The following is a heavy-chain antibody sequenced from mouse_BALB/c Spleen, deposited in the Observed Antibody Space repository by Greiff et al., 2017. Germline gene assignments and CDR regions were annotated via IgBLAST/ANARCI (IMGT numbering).Heavy chain of an antibody. J-gene: IGHJ3*01. CDR2: INSNGGST. V-gene: IGHV5-6-3*01. Sequence: EVKVVESGGGLVQPGGSLKLSSAASGFTFSSYGMSWVRQTPDKRLELVATINSNGGSTYYPDSVKGRFTISRDNAKNTLYLQMSSLKSEDTAMYYCARDVGGPWFAYWGQGTLVTVSA. CDR3: ARDVGGPWFAY. CDR1: GFTFSSYG.